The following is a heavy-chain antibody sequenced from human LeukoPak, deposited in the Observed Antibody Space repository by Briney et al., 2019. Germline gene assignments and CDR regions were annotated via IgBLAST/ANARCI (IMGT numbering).Heavy chain of an antibody. D-gene: IGHD3-22*01. CDR1: GITLSNYG. J-gene: IGHJ4*02. V-gene: IGHV3-23*01. CDR3: AKRGVVIRVILVGFHKEAYYFDS. CDR2: ISGSGGRT. Sequence: GGSLRLSCAVSGITLSNYGMSWVRQAPGKGLEWVAGISGSGGRTKYADAVKGRFTISRDNAKKTLFLQMNSLRVEDTAVYLCAKRGVVIRVILVGFHKEAYYFDSWGQGALVTVSS.